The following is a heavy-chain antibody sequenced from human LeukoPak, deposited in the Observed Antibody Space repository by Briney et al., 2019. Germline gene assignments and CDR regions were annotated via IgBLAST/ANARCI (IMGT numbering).Heavy chain of an antibody. CDR2: IKQDGSEK. CDR1: GFTFSRYY. CDR3: AKAAAAPGFDF. J-gene: IGHJ4*02. Sequence: GGSLRLSCAASGFTFSRYYMSWVRQAPGKGLEWLANIKQDGSEKYYVDSVKGRFTISRDNAKNSLYLQMNSLRAEDTALYYCAKAAAAPGFDFWGQGTLVTVSS. V-gene: IGHV3-7*03. D-gene: IGHD6-13*01.